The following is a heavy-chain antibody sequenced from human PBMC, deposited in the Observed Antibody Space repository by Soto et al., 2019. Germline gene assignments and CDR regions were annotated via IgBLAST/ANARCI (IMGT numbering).Heavy chain of an antibody. Sequence: QLQLQESGPGLVKPSETLSLTCTVSGGSISSSSYYWGWIRQPPGKGLEWIGSIYYSGSTYYNPSLKSRVTISVDTSKNQFSLKLSSVTAADTAVYYCATTLWFGEMNAFDIWGQGTMVTVSS. V-gene: IGHV4-39*01. CDR3: ATTLWFGEMNAFDI. D-gene: IGHD3-10*01. J-gene: IGHJ3*02. CDR2: IYYSGST. CDR1: GGSISSSSYY.